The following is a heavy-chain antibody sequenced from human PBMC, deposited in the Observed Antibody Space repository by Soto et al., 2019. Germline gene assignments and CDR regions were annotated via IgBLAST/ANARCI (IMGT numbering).Heavy chain of an antibody. V-gene: IGHV1-3*01. D-gene: IGHD6-19*01. CDR3: ARESTEEWLVLYPKFDS. J-gene: IGHJ4*02. CDR2: INDGNGNT. CDR1: GYTFTIYA. Sequence: QVQLVQSGAEVKKPGASVKVSCKASGYTFTIYAMHWVRQAPGQRLEWMGWINDGNGNTKYSQKLQGRVTITRDTAASTDYMELSSLRSEDTAVYYCARESTEEWLVLYPKFDSGGQGTLVTVSS.